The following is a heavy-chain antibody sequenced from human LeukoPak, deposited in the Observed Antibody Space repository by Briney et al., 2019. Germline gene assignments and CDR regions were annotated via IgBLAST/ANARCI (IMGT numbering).Heavy chain of an antibody. CDR1: GFTLSSYS. J-gene: IGHJ5*02. V-gene: IGHV3-21*01. CDR3: ARAAVVTAPTSKNCFDP. CDR2: ISSSSSYI. D-gene: IGHD2-21*02. Sequence: PGGSLRLSCAASGFTLSSYSMNWVRQAPGKGLEWVSSISSSSSYIYYADSVKGRFTISRDNAKNSLYLQMNSLRAEDTAVYFCARAAVVTAPTSKNCFDPWGQGTLVTVSS.